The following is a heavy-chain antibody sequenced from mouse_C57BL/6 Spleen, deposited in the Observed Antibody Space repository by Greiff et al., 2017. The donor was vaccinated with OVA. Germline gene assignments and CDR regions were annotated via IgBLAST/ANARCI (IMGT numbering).Heavy chain of an antibody. J-gene: IGHJ3*01. V-gene: IGHV1-81*01. Sequence: VKLMESGAELARPGASVKLSCKASGYTFTSYGISWVKQRTGQGLEWIGEIYPRSGNTYYNEKFKGKATLTADKSSSTAYMELRSLTSEDSAVYFCARGDDYDRWFAYWGQGTLVTVSA. CDR3: ARGDDYDRWFAY. D-gene: IGHD2-4*01. CDR2: IYPRSGNT. CDR1: GYTFTSYG.